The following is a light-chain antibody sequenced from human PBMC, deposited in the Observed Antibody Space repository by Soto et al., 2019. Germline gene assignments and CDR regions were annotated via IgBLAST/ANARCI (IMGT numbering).Light chain of an antibody. CDR1: SSNIGSNT. J-gene: IGLJ2*01. V-gene: IGLV1-44*01. CDR3: ATWDDSLNGHVV. Sequence: QSVLTQPPSASGTPGQRVTISCSGSSSNIGSNTVNWYQQLPGTAPKLLIYSINQRPSGVPDRFSGSKSGTSASLAISGLQSEDEDDYYCATWDDSLNGHVVFGGGTKLTVL. CDR2: SIN.